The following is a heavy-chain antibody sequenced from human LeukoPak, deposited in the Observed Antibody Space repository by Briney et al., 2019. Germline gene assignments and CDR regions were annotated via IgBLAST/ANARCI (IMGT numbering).Heavy chain of an antibody. V-gene: IGHV1-69*13. Sequence: ASVKVSCKASGGTFSSYAISWVRQAPGQGLEWMGGIIPIFGTANYAQKFQGRVTITADESTSTAYMELSSLRSEDTAVYYCARARGYDLVGPFDYWGQGTLVTVSS. CDR1: GGTFSSYA. CDR3: ARARGYDLVGPFDY. CDR2: IIPIFGTA. J-gene: IGHJ4*02. D-gene: IGHD5-12*01.